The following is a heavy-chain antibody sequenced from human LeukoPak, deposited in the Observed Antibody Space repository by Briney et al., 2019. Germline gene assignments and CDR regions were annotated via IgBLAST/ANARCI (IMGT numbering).Heavy chain of an antibody. CDR1: GFTFSSYA. CDR3: ARDRGVVIMSPNDY. CDR2: ISYDGSNK. Sequence: GGSLRLSCAASGFTFSSYAMHWVRQAPGKGLEWVAVISYDGSNKYYADSVKGRFTISRDSSKNTLYLQMNSLRAEDTAVYYCARDRGVVIMSPNDYWGQGTLVTVSS. J-gene: IGHJ4*02. V-gene: IGHV3-30-3*01. D-gene: IGHD3-3*01.